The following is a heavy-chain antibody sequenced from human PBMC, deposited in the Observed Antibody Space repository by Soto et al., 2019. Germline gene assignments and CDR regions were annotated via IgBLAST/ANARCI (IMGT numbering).Heavy chain of an antibody. CDR3: ARSSAGVFGIIIEGSNRLAP. J-gene: IGHJ5*02. CDR1: AATFPIYY. V-gene: IGHV1-46*01. Sequence: ASVTVSFTAPAATFPIYYIHWVRQAPGHGLEWMGIINPNGGSTRFAQTFQGRITMTRDTSTSTVYMELRSLRSEDTAIYYCARSSAGVFGIIIEGSNRLAPWGQGSLVTVSS. CDR2: INPNGGST. D-gene: IGHD3-16*02.